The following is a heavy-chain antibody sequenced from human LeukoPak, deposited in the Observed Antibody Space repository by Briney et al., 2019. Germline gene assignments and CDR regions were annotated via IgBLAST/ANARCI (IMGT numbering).Heavy chain of an antibody. J-gene: IGHJ3*02. D-gene: IGHD3-3*01. Sequence: PSETLSLTCTVSGGSISSYYWSWIRQPPGKGLEWIGYIYYSGSTNYNPSLKSRVTISVGTSKNQFSLKLSSVTAADTAVYYCARDGDSAFDIWGQGTMVTVSS. CDR2: IYYSGST. V-gene: IGHV4-59*01. CDR1: GGSISSYY. CDR3: ARDGDSAFDI.